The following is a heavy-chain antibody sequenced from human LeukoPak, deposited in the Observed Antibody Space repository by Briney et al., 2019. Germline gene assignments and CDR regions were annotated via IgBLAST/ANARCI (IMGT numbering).Heavy chain of an antibody. CDR1: GYSFTSYW. Sequence: GESLKISCKGSGYSFTSYWIGWVRQMPGKGLEWMGIIYPGDSDTGYSPSFQGQVTISADKSTSTAYLQWSSLKASDTAMYYCARPPPVGYSGYVYYYGMDVWGQGTTVTVSS. D-gene: IGHD5-12*01. J-gene: IGHJ6*02. CDR3: ARPPPVGYSGYVYYYGMDV. V-gene: IGHV5-51*01. CDR2: IYPGDSDT.